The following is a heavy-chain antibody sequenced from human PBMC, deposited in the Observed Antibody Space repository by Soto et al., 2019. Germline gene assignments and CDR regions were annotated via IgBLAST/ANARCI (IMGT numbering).Heavy chain of an antibody. Sequence: SETLSLTCTVSGGSISSYYWSWIRQPPGKGLEWIGYIYYSGSTNYNPSLQSRVTISVDTSKNQFSLKLSSMTAADTAVYYCAGYRGSLVCFDPWGQGTLVTVSS. J-gene: IGHJ5*02. V-gene: IGHV4-59*08. CDR2: IYYSGST. CDR1: GGSISSYY. CDR3: AGYRGSLVCFDP. D-gene: IGHD6-25*01.